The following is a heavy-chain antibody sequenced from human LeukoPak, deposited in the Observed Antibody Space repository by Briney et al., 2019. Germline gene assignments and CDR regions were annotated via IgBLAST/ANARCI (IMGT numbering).Heavy chain of an antibody. J-gene: IGHJ6*02. CDR3: ARADYDSSGPTRYYYYGMDV. V-gene: IGHV6-1*01. CDR1: GDSVSSNSAA. Sequence: SQTLSLTCAISGDSVSSNSAAWNWIRQSPSRGLEWLGRTYYRSKWYNDYAVSVKSRITINPDTSKNQFSLQLNSVTPEDTAVYYCARADYDSSGPTRYYYYGMDVWGQGTTVTVSS. D-gene: IGHD3-22*01. CDR2: TYYRSKWYN.